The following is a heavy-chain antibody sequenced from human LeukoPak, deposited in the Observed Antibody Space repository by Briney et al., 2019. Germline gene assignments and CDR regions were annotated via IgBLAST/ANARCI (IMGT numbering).Heavy chain of an antibody. V-gene: IGHV1-18*01. Sequence: ASVKVSCKASGYTFISYGISWVRQAPGQGLEWMGWISAYNGNTNYAKKFQGRVNMTTDTSTSTAYMELRSLRSDDTAVYYCARGEVGGSYGIAFDYWGQGTLVTVSS. CDR3: ARGEVGGSYGIAFDY. CDR1: GYTFISYG. J-gene: IGHJ4*02. D-gene: IGHD1-26*01. CDR2: ISAYNGNT.